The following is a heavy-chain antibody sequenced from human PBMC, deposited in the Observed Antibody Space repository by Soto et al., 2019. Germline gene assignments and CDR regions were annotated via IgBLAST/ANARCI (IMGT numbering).Heavy chain of an antibody. Sequence: QVQLGQSGAEMKEPGSSVKVSCKTSGGTFSSSAISWLRQAPAQGLEWMGGILPLFRTPDYAQKFQGRVTIAADESTSTAYMELSSLRSEDTAVYYCARDNDRLQLGGNYYYILDVWGQGSTITASS. CDR2: ILPLFRTP. J-gene: IGHJ6*02. CDR1: GGTFSSSA. CDR3: ARDNDRLQLGGNYYYILDV. D-gene: IGHD4-4*01. V-gene: IGHV1-69*12.